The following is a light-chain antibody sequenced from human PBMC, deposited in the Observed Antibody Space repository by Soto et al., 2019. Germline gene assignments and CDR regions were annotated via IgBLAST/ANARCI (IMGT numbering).Light chain of an antibody. CDR2: WAS. CDR3: HQYYNIPWT. V-gene: IGKV4-1*01. J-gene: IGKJ1*01. Sequence: DIVMTQSPDSLAVSPGERATITCKSSQGVFYSSKNKNSVAWYQQKPGQPPKLLIYWASTRETGVPDRFSGSGSGTDFALTISSLQAEDVAVYYCHQYYNIPWTFGQGTKVEVK. CDR1: QGVFYSSKNKNS.